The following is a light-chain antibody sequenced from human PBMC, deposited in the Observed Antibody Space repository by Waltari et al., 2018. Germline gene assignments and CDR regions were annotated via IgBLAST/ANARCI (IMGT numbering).Light chain of an antibody. Sequence: EIVLTQSPATLSLSPGERATLSCWASQSFRSDIAWYQQKPGQAPRLLSYDTSYRAPGIPARCSGSGSGTDFTLTISSLEPEDSAVYYCQQFYNWPPWTFGQGTKVEIK. CDR3: QQFYNWPPWT. V-gene: IGKV3-11*01. CDR1: QSFRSD. J-gene: IGKJ1*01. CDR2: DTS.